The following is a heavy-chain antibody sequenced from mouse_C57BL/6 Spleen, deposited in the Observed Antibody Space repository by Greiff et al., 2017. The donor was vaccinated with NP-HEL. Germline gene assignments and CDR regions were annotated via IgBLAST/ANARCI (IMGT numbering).Heavy chain of an antibody. D-gene: IGHD2-4*01. Sequence: QVQLQQPGAELVKPGASVKLSCKASGYTFTSYWMHWVKQRPGRGLEWIGRIDPTSGGTKYNEKFKSTATLTVDQHSSTAYRQLSSLTSEDSAVYYCASPPRIYYDYPWFAYWGQGTLGTVSA. CDR2: IDPTSGGT. V-gene: IGHV1-72*01. J-gene: IGHJ3*01. CDR3: ASPPRIYYDYPWFAY. CDR1: GYTFTSYW.